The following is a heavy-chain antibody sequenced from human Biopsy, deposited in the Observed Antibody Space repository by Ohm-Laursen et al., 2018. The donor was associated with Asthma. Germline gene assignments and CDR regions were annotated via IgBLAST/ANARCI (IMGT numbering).Heavy chain of an antibody. J-gene: IGHJ4*02. V-gene: IGHV3-33*01. CDR2: IWYDGNQK. Sequence: SLRLSCSASGFTFSSYGMHWVRQAPGKGLEWVALIWYDGNQKVYADSVKGRFTISRDNSKNTVYLQMNSLSTEDTAVYFCARVRFCSSTNCFNYFDSWGQGTLVTVSS. CDR1: GFTFSSYG. D-gene: IGHD2-2*01. CDR3: ARVRFCSSTNCFNYFDS.